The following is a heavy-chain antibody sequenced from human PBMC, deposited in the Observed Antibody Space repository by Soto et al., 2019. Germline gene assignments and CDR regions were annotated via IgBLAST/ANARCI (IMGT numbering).Heavy chain of an antibody. CDR3: EREIEYSSSWYNYYYGMDV. Sequence: QVQLVQSGAEVKKPGASVKVSCKASGYTFTSYGISWVRQAPGQGLEWMGWISAYNGNTNYAQKLQGRDTMTTDTSANTAYMELRSLRSDDTAVYYCEREIEYSSSWYNYYYGMDVWGQGTTVTVSS. CDR1: GYTFTSYG. D-gene: IGHD6-13*01. J-gene: IGHJ6*02. CDR2: ISAYNGNT. V-gene: IGHV1-18*01.